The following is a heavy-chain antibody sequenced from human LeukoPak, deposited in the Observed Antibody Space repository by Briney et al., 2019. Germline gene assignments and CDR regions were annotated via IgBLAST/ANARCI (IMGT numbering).Heavy chain of an antibody. J-gene: IGHJ6*03. CDR1: GFTFSSYS. CDR2: ISSSSSTI. Sequence: SGGSLRLSCAASGFTFSSYSMNWVRQAPGKGLEWVSYISSSSSTIYYADSVKGRFTISRDNAKNSLYLQMNSLRAEDTAVYYCARDEWSGSQSPYYYYMDVWGKGTTVTVSS. V-gene: IGHV3-48*01. D-gene: IGHD3-3*01. CDR3: ARDEWSGSQSPYYYYMDV.